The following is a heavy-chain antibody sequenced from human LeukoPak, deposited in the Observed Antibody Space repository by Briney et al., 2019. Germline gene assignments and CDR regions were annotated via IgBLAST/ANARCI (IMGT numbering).Heavy chain of an antibody. CDR3: ARVNSSGWGHFDY. CDR1: GGSFSGYY. J-gene: IGHJ4*02. D-gene: IGHD6-19*01. CDR2: INHSGST. V-gene: IGHV4-34*01. Sequence: SETLSLTCAVYGGSFSGYYWSWIRQPPGKGLEWIGEINHSGSTNYNPSLKSRVTISVDTSKNQFSLKLSSVTAADTAVYYCARVNSSGWGHFDYWGQGTLVTVSS.